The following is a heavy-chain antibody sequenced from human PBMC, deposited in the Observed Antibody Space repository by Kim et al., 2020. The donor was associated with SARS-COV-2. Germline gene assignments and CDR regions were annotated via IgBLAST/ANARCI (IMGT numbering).Heavy chain of an antibody. J-gene: IGHJ6*02. D-gene: IGHD1-1*01. Sequence: GRFTISRDDSKNTLYLQMNSLKTEDTAVYYCTTDRGTGTTFFYYYYGMDVWGQGTTVTVSS. V-gene: IGHV3-15*01. CDR3: TTDRGTGTTFFYYYYGMDV.